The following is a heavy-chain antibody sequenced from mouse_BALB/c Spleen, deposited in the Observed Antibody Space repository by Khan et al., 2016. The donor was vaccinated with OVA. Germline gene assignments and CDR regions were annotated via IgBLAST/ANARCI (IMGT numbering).Heavy chain of an antibody. CDR1: GYAFTDYL. D-gene: IGHD1-1*02. V-gene: IGHV1-54*01. J-gene: IGHJ3*01. Sequence: VQLQESGAELARPGTSVKVSCKASGYAFTDYLIEWLQQRPGQGLEWIGLTNPGIGDIIYTETFKGKATLTADKSSSTAYMQLSSLTSDDSAVYFCSRGGYGSWAYWGQGTLVTVSA. CDR2: TNPGIGDI. CDR3: SRGGYGSWAY.